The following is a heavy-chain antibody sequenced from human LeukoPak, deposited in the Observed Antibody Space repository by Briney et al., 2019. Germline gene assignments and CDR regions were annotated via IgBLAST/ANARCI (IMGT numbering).Heavy chain of an antibody. V-gene: IGHV3-48*01. J-gene: IGHJ3*01. D-gene: IGHD4-23*01. Sequence: PGGSLRLSCAASGFTFSSYSMSWVRQAPGKGLEWISYISSSSSNTYYADAVKGRFTISRDNAENTLFLRMNSLRAEDTAVYYCANSATAGTSGIFDVWGQGTMVTVSS. CDR2: ISSSSSNT. CDR1: GFTFSSYS. CDR3: ANSATAGTSGIFDV.